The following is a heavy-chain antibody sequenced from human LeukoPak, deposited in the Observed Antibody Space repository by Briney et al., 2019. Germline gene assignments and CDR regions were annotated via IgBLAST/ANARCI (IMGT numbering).Heavy chain of an antibody. D-gene: IGHD1-14*01. Sequence: PSETLSLTCDVSGGSFSSYSWNWIRQPPGKGLEWIAEISYAGNTHTGSTSYSASLKSRVTISVDTPKNQLSLHLSSVTAADAGVYYCARGFSGFWEFDSWGQGTLVTVSS. CDR2: ISYAGNTHTGST. CDR3: ARGFSGFWEFDS. CDR1: GGSFSSYS. J-gene: IGHJ4*02. V-gene: IGHV4-34*01.